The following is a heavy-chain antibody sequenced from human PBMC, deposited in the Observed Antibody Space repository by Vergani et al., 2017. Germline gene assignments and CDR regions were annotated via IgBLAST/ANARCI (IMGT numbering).Heavy chain of an antibody. Sequence: EVQLVESGGGLVKPGGSLRLSCAASGFTFTNYNMNWVRQAPGKGLEWVSSIASSTSYIYYADSVKGRFTDARDNAKNSLHLQMNSLRAEDTAVYYCAGHWWGWWRVPGFDYWVEGTLVTVSS. CDR2: IASSTSYI. CDR1: GFTFTNYN. V-gene: IGHV3-21*01. J-gene: IGHJ4*02. CDR3: AGHWWGWWRVPGFDY. D-gene: IGHD2-21*01.